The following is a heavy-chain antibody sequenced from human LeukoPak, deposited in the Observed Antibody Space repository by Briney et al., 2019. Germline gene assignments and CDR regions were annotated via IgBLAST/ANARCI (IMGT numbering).Heavy chain of an antibody. CDR3: ARDYYDSSGYSADY. D-gene: IGHD3-22*01. J-gene: IGHJ4*02. CDR1: GFTFSSYS. CDR2: ISSSSSTI. V-gene: IGHV3-48*02. Sequence: GGSLRLSCAASGFTFSSYSMNWVRQAPGKGLEWVSYISSSSSTIYYADSVKGRFTISRDNAKNSLYLQMNSLRDEDTAVYYCARDYYDSSGYSADYWGQGTLVTVPS.